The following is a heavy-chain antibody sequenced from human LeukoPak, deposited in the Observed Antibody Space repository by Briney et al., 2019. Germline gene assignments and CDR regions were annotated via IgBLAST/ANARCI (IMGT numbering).Heavy chain of an antibody. Sequence: PSETLFLTCAVYGGSFSGYYWSWIRQPPGKGLEWIGEINHSGSTNYNPSLKSRVTISVDTSKNQFSLKLSSVTAADTAVYYCARAVRGRGYGLNYWGQGTLVTVSS. CDR1: GGSFSGYY. CDR3: ARAVRGRGYGLNY. V-gene: IGHV4-34*01. CDR2: INHSGST. J-gene: IGHJ4*02. D-gene: IGHD5-18*01.